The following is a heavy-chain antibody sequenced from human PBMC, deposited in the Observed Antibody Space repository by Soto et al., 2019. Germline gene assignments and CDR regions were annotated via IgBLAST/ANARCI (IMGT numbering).Heavy chain of an antibody. CDR1: GFTFSIFA. J-gene: IGHJ3*02. V-gene: IGHV3-23*01. CDR2: ISGSGGST. CDR3: AKDQFRRRYFQDAFDI. Sequence: PGGSMRLSSAASGFTFSIFAIGWVSQAPGEGLEWVSVISGSGGSTYYAHTVKGRFTISRENTKSAQYLQMNSLRAEDTAVYYCAKDQFRRRYFQDAFDIWGQGKMVTV. D-gene: IGHD3-10*01.